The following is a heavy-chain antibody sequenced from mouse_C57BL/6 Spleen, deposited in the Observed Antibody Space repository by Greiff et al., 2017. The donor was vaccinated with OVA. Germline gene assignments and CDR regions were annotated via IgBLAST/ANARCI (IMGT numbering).Heavy chain of an antibody. CDR2: IDPSDSYT. CDR3: ARTCITTVVPFDY. V-gene: IGHV1-50*01. CDR1: GYTFTSYW. J-gene: IGHJ2*01. Sequence: QVQLQQPGAELVKPGASVKLSCKASGYTFTSYWMQWVKQRPGQGLEWIGEIDPSDSYTNYNQKFKGKATLTVDTSSSTAYMQLSSLTSEDSAVYYCARTCITTVVPFDYWGQGTTLTVSS. D-gene: IGHD1-1*01.